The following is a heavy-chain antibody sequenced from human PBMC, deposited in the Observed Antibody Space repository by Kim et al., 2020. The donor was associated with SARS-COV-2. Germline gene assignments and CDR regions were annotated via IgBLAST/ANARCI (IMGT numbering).Heavy chain of an antibody. CDR1: GFTFSSYW. Sequence: GGSLRLSCAASGFTFSSYWMSWVRQAPGKGLEWVANIKQDGSEKYYVDSVKGGFTISRDNDKKSLYLQMKSLRGEDTDVYYGARVAGGRWEFDYWGKGT. J-gene: IGHJ4*02. D-gene: IGHD2-15*01. CDR3: ARVAGGRWEFDY. V-gene: IGHV3-7*01. CDR2: IKQDGSEK.